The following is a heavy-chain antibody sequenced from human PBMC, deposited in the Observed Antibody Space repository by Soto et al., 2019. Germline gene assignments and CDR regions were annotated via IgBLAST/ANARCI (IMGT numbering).Heavy chain of an antibody. V-gene: IGHV4-30-4*01. J-gene: IGHJ5*02. CDR3: ARERPDGARLAP. Sequence: QVQLQESGPGLVKPSQTLSLTCTVSGGSISSGDYYWSWIRQPPGKGLEWIGYIYHSGSTYYNPSLKSRVTISGDTSKNQFSPKLSSGTAADTAVYYCARERPDGARLAPWGQGTLVTVSS. CDR1: GGSISSGDYY. CDR2: IYHSGST. D-gene: IGHD6-6*01.